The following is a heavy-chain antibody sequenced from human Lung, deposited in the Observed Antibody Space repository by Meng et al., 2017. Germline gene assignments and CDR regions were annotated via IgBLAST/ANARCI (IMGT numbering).Heavy chain of an antibody. CDR1: GYTFPDYW. CDR3: ARDEDISAAGKLFGDY. D-gene: IGHD6-13*01. V-gene: IGHV1-2*06. CDR2: INPKSGDT. J-gene: IGHJ4*02. Sequence: LWHAGAEVKKPGASVKGPCKASGYTFPDYWLHWVRRAPGQGLEWMGRINPKSGDTHYAQRFQGRVTMTGDTSISTAYMELSGLRSDDTAMYYCARDEDISAAGKLFGDYWGQGTLVTVSS.